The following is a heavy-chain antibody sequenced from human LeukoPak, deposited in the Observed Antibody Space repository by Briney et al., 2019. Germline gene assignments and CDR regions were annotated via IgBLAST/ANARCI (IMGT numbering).Heavy chain of an antibody. CDR3: TTSTTVVTGY. CDR1: GVTFSNVW. CDR2: IKTKSAGGTT. Sequence: GESLRLSCAASGVTFSNVWMTWVRQAPGKGLEWVGRIKTKSAGGTTDYAAPVKGRFTISRDDSQNTLYLYMNSLITEDTAVYYCTTSTTVVTGYWGQGTLVTVSS. V-gene: IGHV3-15*01. J-gene: IGHJ4*02. D-gene: IGHD4-23*01.